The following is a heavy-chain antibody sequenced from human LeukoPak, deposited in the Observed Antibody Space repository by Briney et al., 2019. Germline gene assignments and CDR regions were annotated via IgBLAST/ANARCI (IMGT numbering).Heavy chain of an antibody. V-gene: IGHV1-24*01. D-gene: IGHD3-10*01. CDR2: FDPEGGDT. J-gene: IGHJ6*01. CDR1: GYTLTELS. CDR3: ATDLCATTMVRAVIICPYYYDGMDV. Sequence: ASVMVSSSVSGYTLTELSIHWLRQPPGKGLEWMGGFDPEGGDTIYAQKLKGRVTMTEDKSTDTPYMELNSLRSDDTAGYYCATDLCATTMVRAVIICPYYYDGMDVWGQGTRVSVSS.